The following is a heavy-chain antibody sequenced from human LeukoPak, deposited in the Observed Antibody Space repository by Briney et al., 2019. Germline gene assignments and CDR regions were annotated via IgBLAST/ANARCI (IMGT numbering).Heavy chain of an antibody. D-gene: IGHD5-24*01. CDR1: GFTFSSYE. V-gene: IGHV3-48*03. J-gene: IGHJ4*02. CDR2: ISSGGSSI. Sequence: PGGSLRLSCVVSGFTFSSYEMNWVRQAPGKGLEWLSHISSGGSSIQYADSVKGRFTISRDNAKNSLYLQMNSLRAEDTAVYYCARTRDGPFDYWGQGTLVTVSS. CDR3: ARTRDGPFDY.